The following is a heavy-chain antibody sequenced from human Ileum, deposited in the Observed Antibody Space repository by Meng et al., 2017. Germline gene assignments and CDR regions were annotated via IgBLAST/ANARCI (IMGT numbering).Heavy chain of an antibody. J-gene: IGHJ4*02. V-gene: IGHV4-61*01. CDR2: IYFSETT. Sequence: QLQLQESGPGLVKPSETLSLTCTVSGDSVSSGSYYWVWIRQPPGKGLEWIGHIYFSETTKYNPSLRSRVTISVDTSKSQFSLTLNSVTAADTAIYYCTVHGEYGDYDFWGQGTLVTVSS. CDR1: GDSVSSGSYY. CDR3: TVHGEYGDYDF. D-gene: IGHD4-17*01.